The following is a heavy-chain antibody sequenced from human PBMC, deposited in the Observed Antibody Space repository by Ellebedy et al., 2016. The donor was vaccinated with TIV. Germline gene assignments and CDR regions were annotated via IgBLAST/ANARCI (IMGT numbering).Heavy chain of an antibody. CDR2: INTDGRTI. V-gene: IGHV3-74*01. CDR1: GFTFSNYW. CDR3: ERSAADGPKKLDY. J-gene: IGHJ4*02. D-gene: IGHD6-13*01. Sequence: GESLKISCAASGFTFSNYWMHWVRQAPGKGLVWVSRINTDGRTINYADSVKGRFTISRDNAKNTLSLQMNSLRAEDTAVYYCERSAADGPKKLDYWGQGTLVTVSS.